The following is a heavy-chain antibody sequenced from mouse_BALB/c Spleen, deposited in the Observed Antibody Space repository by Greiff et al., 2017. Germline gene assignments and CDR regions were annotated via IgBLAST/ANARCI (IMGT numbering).Heavy chain of an antibody. CDR1: GFTFSSYT. CDR2: ISSGGSYT. Sequence: DVQLVESGGGLVKPGGSLKLSCAASGFTFSSYTMSWVRQTPEKRLEWVATISSGGSYTYYPDSVKGRFTISRDNAKNTLYLQMSSLKSEDTAMYYCTRVGGYAMDYWGQGTSVTVSS. CDR3: TRVGGYAMDY. V-gene: IGHV5-6-4*01. J-gene: IGHJ4*01. D-gene: IGHD6-5*01.